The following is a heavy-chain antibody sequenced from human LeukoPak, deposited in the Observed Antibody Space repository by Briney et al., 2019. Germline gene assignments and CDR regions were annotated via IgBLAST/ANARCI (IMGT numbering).Heavy chain of an antibody. CDR2: IYYSGST. CDR1: GAPPRSSN. J-gene: IGHJ4*02. D-gene: IGHD5-18*01. V-gene: IGHV4-59*01. Sequence: PSETLSSPCLAPGAPPRSSNGTWFRNPPGKGRDGMGNIYYSGSTNYNPSLKSRVTISVDTSKNQFSLKLSSVTAADTAVYYCASPGVYSYGPRFDYWGQGTLVTVSS. CDR3: ASPGVYSYGPRFDY.